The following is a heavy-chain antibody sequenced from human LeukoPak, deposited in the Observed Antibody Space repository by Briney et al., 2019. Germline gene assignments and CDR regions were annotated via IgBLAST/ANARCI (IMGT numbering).Heavy chain of an antibody. V-gene: IGHV4-30-4*01. D-gene: IGHD5-18*01. Sequence: SETLSLTCTVSGGSISSGDYYWSWIRQPPGKGLEWIGYIYYSGSTYYNPSLKSRVTISVDRSKNQFSLKLSSVTAADTAVYYCAGAPSRGYSYGYGAFDIWGQGTMVTVSS. CDR1: GGSISSGDYY. CDR3: AGAPSRGYSYGYGAFDI. CDR2: IYYSGST. J-gene: IGHJ3*02.